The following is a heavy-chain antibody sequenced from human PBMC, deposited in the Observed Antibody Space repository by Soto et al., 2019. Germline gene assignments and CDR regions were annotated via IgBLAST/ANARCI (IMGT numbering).Heavy chain of an antibody. D-gene: IGHD5-12*01. CDR2: ISSYNGDT. CDR3: AREGVAPYYSYGMDV. J-gene: IGHJ6*02. Sequence: PVKVSRTGSGYTNTIDLVSRLLKKPGQEPEWMGWISSYNGDTNYAQTFQGRVTMTTDTSTSTAYMELRSLRSDDTAVYYCAREGVAPYYSYGMDVWGQGTPVTVSS. V-gene: IGHV1-18*01. CDR1: GYTNTIDL.